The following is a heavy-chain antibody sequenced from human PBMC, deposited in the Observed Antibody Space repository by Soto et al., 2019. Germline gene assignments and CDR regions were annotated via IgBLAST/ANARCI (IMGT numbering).Heavy chain of an antibody. CDR2: VTDRGHT. V-gene: IGHV4-30-4*07. J-gene: IGHJ4*01. CDR1: GGSIATGGSS. D-gene: IGHD2-15*01. Sequence: QLQVSGPGLVKPSETLSLTCSLSGGSIATGGSSWTWIRHSSSRGLEWIGCVTDRGHTYYNPSLKSPSSISADTSTDYFSLQMRSVTVADTATYYCVRGLAVTLVGDIFDVWSHGILGSVSP. CDR3: VRGLAVTLVGDIFDV.